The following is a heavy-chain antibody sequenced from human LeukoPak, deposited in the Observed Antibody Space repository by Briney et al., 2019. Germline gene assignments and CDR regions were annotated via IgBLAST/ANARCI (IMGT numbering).Heavy chain of an antibody. CDR1: GFTFTSYS. CDR3: AREPGDSSGWSE. V-gene: IGHV3-21*01. J-gene: IGHJ4*02. CDR2: ISSSSNYI. Sequence: GASLRLSCAASGFTFTSYSMNWVRQAPGKGLEWVSSISSSSNYIYYADSVKGRFTISRDNAKNSPYLQMNSLRAEDTAVYYCAREPGDSSGWSEWGQGTLVTVSS. D-gene: IGHD6-19*01.